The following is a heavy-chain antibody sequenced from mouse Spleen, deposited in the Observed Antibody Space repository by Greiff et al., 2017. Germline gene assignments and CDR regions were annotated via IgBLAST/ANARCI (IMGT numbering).Heavy chain of an antibody. Sequence: EVQGVESGGGLVQPGGSRKLSCAASGFTFSSFGMHWVRQAPEKGLEWVAYISSGSSTIYYADTVKGRFTISRDNPKNTLFLQMTSLRSEDTAMYYCARDRGNYVGAMDYWGQGTSVTVSS. CDR3: ARDRGNYVGAMDY. CDR1: GFTFSSFG. CDR2: ISSGSSTI. V-gene: IGHV5-17*02. J-gene: IGHJ4*01. D-gene: IGHD2-1*01.